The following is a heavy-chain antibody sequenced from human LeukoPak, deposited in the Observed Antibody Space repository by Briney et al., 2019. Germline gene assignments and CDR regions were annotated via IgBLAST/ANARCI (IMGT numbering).Heavy chain of an antibody. CDR2: IYYSGST. CDR3: ARPLTIFPYYFDY. J-gene: IGHJ4*02. D-gene: IGHD3-3*01. CDR1: GGSISSSSYY. V-gene: IGHV4-39*01. Sequence: SETLSLTCTVSGGSISSSSYYWGWIRQPPGKGLEWIGSIYYSGSTYYNPSLKSRVTISVDTSKNQFSLKLSSVTAADTAVYYCARPLTIFPYYFDYWGQGTLVTVSS.